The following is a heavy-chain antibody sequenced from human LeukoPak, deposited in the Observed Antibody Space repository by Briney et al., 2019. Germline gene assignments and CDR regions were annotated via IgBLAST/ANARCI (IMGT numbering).Heavy chain of an antibody. Sequence: GGSLRLSCAASGFTFSDYCMNWIRQAPGKGLEWISYISSGAPTIYYTDSVKGRFTISRDSAKNSLYLQLNSLRAEDTAVYYCTREAPGGNALDNWGQGTLVTVSS. J-gene: IGHJ4*02. CDR2: ISSGAPTI. D-gene: IGHD4-23*01. V-gene: IGHV3-11*04. CDR1: GFTFSDYC. CDR3: TREAPGGNALDN.